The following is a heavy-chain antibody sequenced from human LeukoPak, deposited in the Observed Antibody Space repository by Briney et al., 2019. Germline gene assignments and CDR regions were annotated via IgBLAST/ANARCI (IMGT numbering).Heavy chain of an antibody. J-gene: IGHJ4*02. Sequence: GGSLRLSCAASGFTFSSHDMHWVRQAPGKGLEWVAVISYDGSNKYYADSVKGRFTISRDNSKNTLYLQMNSLRAEDTAVYYCAKDEGSGSLDYWGQGTLVTVSS. CDR2: ISYDGSNK. D-gene: IGHD3-10*01. CDR1: GFTFSSHD. V-gene: IGHV3-30*18. CDR3: AKDEGSGSLDY.